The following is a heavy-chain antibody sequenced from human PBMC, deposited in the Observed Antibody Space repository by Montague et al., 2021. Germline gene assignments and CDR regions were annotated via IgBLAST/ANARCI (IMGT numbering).Heavy chain of an antibody. CDR1: RSLINSDYY. J-gene: IGHJ6*03. Sequence: SETLSLTCTVSRSLINSDYYCGWIRPPPGKGLEWMGSVSHGGRTYYNPSLKSRVTISVDASNNHFSLKLSSVTAADTAMYYCARERDRYYYMDIWGKGTTIPVSS. V-gene: IGHV4-38-2*02. CDR2: VSHGGRT. CDR3: ARERDRYYYMDI.